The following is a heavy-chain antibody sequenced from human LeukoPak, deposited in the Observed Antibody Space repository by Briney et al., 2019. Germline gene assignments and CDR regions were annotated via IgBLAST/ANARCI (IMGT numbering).Heavy chain of an antibody. Sequence: SETLSLTCAVYGGSFSGYYWSWIRQPPGKGLEWIGEINHSGSTNYNPSLKSRVTIPVDTSKNQFSLKLSSVTAADTAVYYCARGLAAAGKYFQHWGQGTLVTVSS. CDR2: INHSGST. J-gene: IGHJ1*01. D-gene: IGHD6-13*01. CDR1: GGSFSGYY. CDR3: ARGLAAAGKYFQH. V-gene: IGHV4-34*01.